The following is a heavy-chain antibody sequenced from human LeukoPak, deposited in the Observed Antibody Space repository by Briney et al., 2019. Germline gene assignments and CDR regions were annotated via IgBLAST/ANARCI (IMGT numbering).Heavy chain of an antibody. CDR2: IYYGGST. V-gene: IGHV4-39*01. CDR3: ARRLRVASDDF. D-gene: IGHD2-21*01. Sequence: SETLSLTCTVSGGSIIGSTYFWGWIRQPPGKGLEWIGSIYYGGSTYYNPPLKSRVTISVDTSKNQFSLKRSSVTAADTAVYYCARRLRVASDDFWGQGTLVTVSS. CDR1: GGSIIGSTYF. J-gene: IGHJ4*02.